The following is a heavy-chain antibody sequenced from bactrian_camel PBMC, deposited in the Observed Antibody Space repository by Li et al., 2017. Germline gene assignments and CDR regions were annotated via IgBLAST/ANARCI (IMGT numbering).Heavy chain of an antibody. D-gene: IGHD6*01. Sequence: VQLVESGEGSVEAGGSLRLSCAASGSTYSSLCMGWLRQAPGKEREGVATTGGGATFYHYSVKGRFVISRDGAEEGLPHLQMNNLKPEDSARYICVAESGSLCYGGRWYSLGVDFTYRGRGTQVTVS. CDR2: TTGGGAT. V-gene: IGHV3S1*01. CDR1: GSTYSSLC. J-gene: IGHJ6*01. CDR3: VAESGSLCYGGRWYSLGVDFTY.